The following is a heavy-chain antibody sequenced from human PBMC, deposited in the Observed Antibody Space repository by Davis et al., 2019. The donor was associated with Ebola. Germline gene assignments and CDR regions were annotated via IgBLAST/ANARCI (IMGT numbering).Heavy chain of an antibody. V-gene: IGHV3-74*01. CDR1: GFTFSSYW. D-gene: IGHD2-2*01. Sequence: GESLKISCAASGFTFSSYWMHWVRQAPGKGLVWVSRINSDGSSTSYADSVKGRFTISRDNSKNTLYLQMNSLRAEDTAVYYCAKASVPAATGYYYYYGMDVWGQGTTVTVSS. J-gene: IGHJ6*02. CDR3: AKASVPAATGYYYYYGMDV. CDR2: INSDGSST.